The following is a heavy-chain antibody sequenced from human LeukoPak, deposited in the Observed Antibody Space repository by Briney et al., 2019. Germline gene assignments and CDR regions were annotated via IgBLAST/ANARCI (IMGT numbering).Heavy chain of an antibody. V-gene: IGHV1-2*02. CDR2: INPNSGDT. Sequence: ASVKVSCKASGYTFTGYYMHWVRQAPGQGLEWMGWINPNSGDTNYAQKFKGRVAMTRDTSISAAYMELSSLRFDDTAGYYRSRAADVVLVPPSDDWGQGTLVTVSS. CDR1: GYTFTGYY. D-gene: IGHD2-8*02. J-gene: IGHJ4*02. CDR3: SRAADVVLVPPSDD.